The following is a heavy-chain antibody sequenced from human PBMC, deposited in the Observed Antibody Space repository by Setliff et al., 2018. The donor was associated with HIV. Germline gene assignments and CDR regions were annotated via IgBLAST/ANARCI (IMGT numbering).Heavy chain of an antibody. D-gene: IGHD1-26*01. CDR1: GGSFNILG. CDR2: TYLGAT. CDR3: ATGGGQSFDY. J-gene: IGHJ4*02. V-gene: IGHV1-18*01. Sequence: ASVKVSCKASGGSFNILGMNWIRQAPGQGLEWMGWTYLGATNYAQRFRDRFTVTTDTSTSTAYMELRGLSPDDTALYFCATGGGQSFDYWGQGTLVTVSS.